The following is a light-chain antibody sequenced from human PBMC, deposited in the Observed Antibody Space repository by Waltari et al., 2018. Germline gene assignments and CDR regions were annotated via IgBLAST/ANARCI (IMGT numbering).Light chain of an antibody. CDR2: GAS. Sequence: SCRASQSVSRTLAWYQQKPGQAPRLLIVGASTRATGIPDRFSGSGSGTDFSLTISRLEPEDFAVYYCQHYVRLPATFGQGTKVEIK. V-gene: IGKV3-20*01. CDR3: QHYVRLPAT. CDR1: QSVSRT. J-gene: IGKJ1*01.